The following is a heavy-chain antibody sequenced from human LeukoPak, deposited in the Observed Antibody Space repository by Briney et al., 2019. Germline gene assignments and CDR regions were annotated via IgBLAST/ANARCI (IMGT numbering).Heavy chain of an antibody. Sequence: PGGSLRLSCGTSGFTFSDSWMSWFRQAPGQGLEWVASIKDDGSDKYYLDSVRGRFTISRDNAEDSLYLQLDDLRAEDTAVFYCARHLIRGQNFDYWCQGTLVTVSS. CDR3: ARHLIRGQNFDY. V-gene: IGHV3-7*01. CDR2: IKDDGSDK. CDR1: GFTFSDSW. J-gene: IGHJ4*02.